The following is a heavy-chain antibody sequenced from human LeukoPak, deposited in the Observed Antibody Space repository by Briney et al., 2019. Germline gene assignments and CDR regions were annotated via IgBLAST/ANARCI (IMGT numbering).Heavy chain of an antibody. V-gene: IGHV3-66*01. CDR2: IYSGGST. D-gene: IGHD2-21*01. J-gene: IGHJ4*02. Sequence: GGSLRLSCAASGFTVSSNYMSWVRQAPGKGLEWVSVIYSGGSTYYADSVKGRFTISRDNSKNTLYLQMNSLRAEDTAVYYCAXDSVVXAIXFDYWGQGTLVTVS. CDR1: GFTVSSNY. CDR3: AXDSVVXAIXFDY.